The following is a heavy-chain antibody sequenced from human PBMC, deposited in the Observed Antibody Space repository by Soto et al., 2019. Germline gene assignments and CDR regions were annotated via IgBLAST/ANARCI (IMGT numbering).Heavy chain of an antibody. Sequence: GGSLRLSCAASGFTFSSYGMHWVRQAPGKGLEWVAVIWYDGSNKYYADSVKGRFTISRDNSKNTLYLQMNSLRAEDTAVYYCAREGYYDSSGYYSKGPYYYYGMDVWGQGTTVTVSS. J-gene: IGHJ6*02. D-gene: IGHD3-22*01. CDR1: GFTFSSYG. CDR2: IWYDGSNK. V-gene: IGHV3-33*01. CDR3: AREGYYDSSGYYSKGPYYYYGMDV.